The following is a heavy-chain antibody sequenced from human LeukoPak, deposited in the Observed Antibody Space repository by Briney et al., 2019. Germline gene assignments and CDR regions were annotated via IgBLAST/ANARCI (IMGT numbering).Heavy chain of an antibody. V-gene: IGHV3-21*01. CDR3: AREDLKNWYFDL. Sequence: GGSLRLSCAASGFTFSSYSMNWVRQAPGKGLEWVSSISSSSSYIYYADSVKGRFTISRDNARNSLYLQMNSLRAEDTAVYYCAREDLKNWYFDLWGRGTLVTVSS. CDR2: ISSSSSYI. J-gene: IGHJ2*01. CDR1: GFTFSSYS.